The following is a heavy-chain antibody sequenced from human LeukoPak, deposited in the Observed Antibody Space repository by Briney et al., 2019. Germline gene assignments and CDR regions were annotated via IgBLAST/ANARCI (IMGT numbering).Heavy chain of an antibody. CDR2: INTNSGGT. CDR1: GYTFTGYY. D-gene: IGHD2-2*01. J-gene: IGHJ6*03. CDR3: ARGPHIVVVPAAMVYYYYYMDV. Sequence: ASVKVSCKASGYTFTGYYMHWVRQAPGQGLEWMGWINTNSGGTNYAQKFQGRVTMTRDTSISTAYMELSSLRSEDTAVYYCARGPHIVVVPAAMVYYYYYMDVWGKGTTVTI. V-gene: IGHV1-2*02.